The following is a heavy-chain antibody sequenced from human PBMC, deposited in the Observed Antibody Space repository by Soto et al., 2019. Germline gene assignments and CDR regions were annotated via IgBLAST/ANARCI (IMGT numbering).Heavy chain of an antibody. CDR3: ASSGKGVVRGLIGRPGGWFDP. J-gene: IGHJ5*02. V-gene: IGHV4-4*07. CDR2: IHGSGRT. D-gene: IGHD3-10*01. CDR1: GGSLSSFY. Sequence: QVQLQESGPSLVRPSETLSLTCTVSGGSLSSFYWSWIRQPAGKGLEWVGRIHGSGRTTYNPSLTTRVPMSPDVALNQFYRSLSSVTAADTAVYFWASSGKGVVRGLIGRPGGWFDPWGRGTLVTVSS.